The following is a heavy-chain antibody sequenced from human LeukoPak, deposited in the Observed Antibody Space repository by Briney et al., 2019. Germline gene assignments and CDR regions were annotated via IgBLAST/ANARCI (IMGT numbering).Heavy chain of an antibody. D-gene: IGHD6-19*01. V-gene: IGHV2-70*11. CDR2: IDWDDDK. Sequence: ESGPALVKPTQTLTLTCTFSGFPLSTSGMCVSWIRQPPGKALEWLARIDWDDDKYYSTSLKTRLTISKDTSKNQVVLTMTNMDPVDTATYYCARIGSSGPTYYFDYWGQGTLVTVSS. J-gene: IGHJ4*02. CDR1: GFPLSTSGMC. CDR3: ARIGSSGPTYYFDY.